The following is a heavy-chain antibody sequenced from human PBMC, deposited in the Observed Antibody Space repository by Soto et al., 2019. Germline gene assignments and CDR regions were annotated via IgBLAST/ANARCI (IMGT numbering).Heavy chain of an antibody. D-gene: IGHD2-15*01. Sequence: RRLSCAASGFTFSDYYMSWIRQAPGKGLEWVSYISSISSYTNYADSVKGRFTMSRDNAKNSLYLQMNSLRAEDTAVYYCASGGSQFAFDIWGQGTMVTAS. CDR2: ISSISSYT. CDR3: ASGGSQFAFDI. V-gene: IGHV3-11*03. J-gene: IGHJ3*02. CDR1: GFTFSDYY.